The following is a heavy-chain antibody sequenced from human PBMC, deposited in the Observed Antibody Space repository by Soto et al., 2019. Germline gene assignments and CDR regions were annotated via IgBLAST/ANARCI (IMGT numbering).Heavy chain of an antibody. CDR1: GFTFSSYA. CDR3: AKDSVPPYYDSSGYYAVY. V-gene: IGHV3-23*01. Sequence: GGSLRLSCAASGFTFSSYAMSWVRQAPGKGLEWVSAISGSGGSTYYADSVKGRFTISRDNSKNTPYLQMNSLRAEDTAVYYCAKDSVPPYYDSSGYYAVYWGQGTLVTVSS. CDR2: ISGSGGST. D-gene: IGHD3-22*01. J-gene: IGHJ4*02.